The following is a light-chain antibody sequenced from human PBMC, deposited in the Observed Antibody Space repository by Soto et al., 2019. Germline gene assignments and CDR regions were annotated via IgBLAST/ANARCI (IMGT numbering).Light chain of an antibody. CDR2: EGS. CDR1: SSDVGSYNP. V-gene: IGLV2-14*02. CDR3: RSYTSSSTL. Sequence: QSALTQPASVSGSPGQSITIACAGTSSDVGSYNPVSWYQQHPGKAPKLMIYEGSKRPSGVSNRFSGSKSGNTASLTISGLQAEDEADYYCRSYTSSSTLFGGGTKLTVL. J-gene: IGLJ2*01.